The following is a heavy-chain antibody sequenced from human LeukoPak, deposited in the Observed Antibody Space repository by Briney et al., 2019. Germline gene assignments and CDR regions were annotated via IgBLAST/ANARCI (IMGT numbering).Heavy chain of an antibody. CDR1: GFSLSTSGVG. CDR3: AHRDRINWYFDY. J-gene: IGHJ4*02. D-gene: IGHD6-13*01. V-gene: IGHV2-5*02. Sequence: SGPTLVKPTQTLTLTCTFSGFSLSTSGVGVGWLRQPPGKALEWLALIYWDNDKRYSPSLKSRLTITKDTSKNQVVLTMTNMDPVDTATFYCAHRDRINWYFDYWGQGTLVTVSS. CDR2: IYWDNDK.